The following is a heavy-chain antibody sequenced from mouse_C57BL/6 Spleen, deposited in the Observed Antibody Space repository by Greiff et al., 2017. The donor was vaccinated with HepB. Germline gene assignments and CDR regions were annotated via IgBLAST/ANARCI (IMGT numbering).Heavy chain of an antibody. Sequence: EVLLVESGGGLVKPGGSLKLSCAASGFPFSDYGMHWVRQAPEKGLEWVAYISSGSSNIYYADTVKGRFTISRDNAKNTLFLQMTSLRSEDTAMYYCARTDGNYWFAYWGQGTLVTVSA. CDR3: ARTDGNYWFAY. CDR1: GFPFSDYG. D-gene: IGHD2-1*01. CDR2: ISSGSSNI. J-gene: IGHJ3*01. V-gene: IGHV5-17*01.